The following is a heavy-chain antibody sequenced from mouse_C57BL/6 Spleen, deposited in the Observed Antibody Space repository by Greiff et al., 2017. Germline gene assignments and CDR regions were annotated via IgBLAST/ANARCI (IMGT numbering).Heavy chain of an antibody. CDR3: ARLIYDYDGGSFDY. CDR2: ISSGGSYT. J-gene: IGHJ2*01. CDR1: GFTFSSYG. Sequence: EVKLMESGGDLVKPGGSLKLSCAASGFTFSSYGMSWVRQTPDKRLEWVATISSGGSYTYYPDSVKGRFTISRENAKNTLYLPMCSLKSEDTAMYYWARLIYDYDGGSFDYWGQGTPLTVSS. D-gene: IGHD2-4*01. V-gene: IGHV5-6*01.